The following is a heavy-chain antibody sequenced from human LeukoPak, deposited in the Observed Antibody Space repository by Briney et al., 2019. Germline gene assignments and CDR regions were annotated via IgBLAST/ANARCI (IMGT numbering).Heavy chain of an antibody. V-gene: IGHV4-31*03. CDR3: AIVDTAMPYYFDY. D-gene: IGHD5-18*01. Sequence: SQTLSLTCTVSGGSISSGGYYWSWIRQHPGKGLEWIGYIYYSGSTYYNPSLKSRVTISVDTSKNQFSLKLSSVTAADTAVYYCAIVDTAMPYYFDYWGQGTLVTVSS. J-gene: IGHJ4*02. CDR2: IYYSGST. CDR1: GGSISSGGYY.